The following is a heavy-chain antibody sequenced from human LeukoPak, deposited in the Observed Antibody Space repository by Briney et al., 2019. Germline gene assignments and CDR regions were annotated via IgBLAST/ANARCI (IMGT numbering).Heavy chain of an antibody. CDR2: ISTDGGTT. D-gene: IGHD1-1*01. CDR1: GFTVRNNY. CDR3: ASPPGSPDF. J-gene: IGHJ4*02. V-gene: IGHV3-64*01. Sequence: GGSLRLSCAASGFTVRNNYMSWVGQAPGKGLEYVSAISTDGGTTYYANSVKGRFTISRDNSKNTLYLQMGSLRAEDMAVYYCASPPGSPDFWGQGTLVTVSS.